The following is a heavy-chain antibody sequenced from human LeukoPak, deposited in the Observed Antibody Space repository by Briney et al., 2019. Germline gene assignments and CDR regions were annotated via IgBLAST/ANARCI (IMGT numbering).Heavy chain of an antibody. CDR2: ISSSGGST. J-gene: IGHJ1*01. V-gene: IGHV3-64*01. CDR3: ARSKSGYDRFQH. CDR1: GFTFSSYA. Sequence: GGSLRLSCVASGFTFSSYAMHWVRQAPGKGLEYVSAISSSGGSTYYANSVKGRFTISRDNSQNTLYLQMGSLRDEDMAVYYCARSKSGYDRFQHWGQGTLVTVYS. D-gene: IGHD5-12*01.